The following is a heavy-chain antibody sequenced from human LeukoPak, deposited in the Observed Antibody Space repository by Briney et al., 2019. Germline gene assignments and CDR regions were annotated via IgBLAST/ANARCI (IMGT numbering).Heavy chain of an antibody. CDR2: ISGSGGST. J-gene: IGHJ6*03. D-gene: IGHD2-15*01. CDR3: AKVLSPGGYYYYMDV. Sequence: PGGSLRLSCAASGFTFSSYAMSWVRQAPGKGLEWVSAISGSGGSTYYADSVEGRFTISRDNSKNTLYLRMNSLRAEDTAVYYCAKVLSPGGYYYYMDVWGKGTTVTVSS. V-gene: IGHV3-23*01. CDR1: GFTFSSYA.